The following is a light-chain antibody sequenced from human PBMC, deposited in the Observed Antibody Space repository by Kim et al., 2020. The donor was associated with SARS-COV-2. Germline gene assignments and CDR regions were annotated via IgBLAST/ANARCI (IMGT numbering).Light chain of an antibody. J-gene: IGLJ3*02. CDR2: RGN. CDR3: SAWDSSLSAWV. V-gene: IGLV10-54*04. Sequence: QTATLTCTGDSNNVGDQGAAWLQQHQGHPPKLLSDRGNSRPSGISERFSASRSGNTDSLTITGLQPEDEADYYCSAWDSSLSAWVFGGGTQLTVL. CDR1: SNNVGDQG.